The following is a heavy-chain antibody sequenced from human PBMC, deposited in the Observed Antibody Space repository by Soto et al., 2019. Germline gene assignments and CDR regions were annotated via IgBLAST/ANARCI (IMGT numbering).Heavy chain of an antibody. Sequence: SETLSLTCSVYGGSFSVYYWSWIRQPPGKGLEWIGEINHSGSTNYNPSLKSRVTISVDTSKNQFSLKLSSATAADTAVYYCARGYGDFDYWGQGTLVTVSS. CDR2: INHSGST. CDR3: ARGYGDFDY. J-gene: IGHJ4*02. D-gene: IGHD4-17*01. V-gene: IGHV4-34*01. CDR1: GGSFSVYY.